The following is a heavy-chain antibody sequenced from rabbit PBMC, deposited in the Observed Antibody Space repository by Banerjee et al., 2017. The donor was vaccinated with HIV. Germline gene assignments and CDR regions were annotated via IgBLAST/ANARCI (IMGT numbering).Heavy chain of an antibody. J-gene: IGHJ4*01. Sequence: QQQLEESGGGLVKPGGTLTLTCKASGFTLSSSYYMCWVRQAPGKGLEWIGCIVADSSGSTYYASWAKGRFTISKTSSTTVTLQMTSLTAADTATYFCARAGGFERYSNLWGQGTLVTVS. CDR1: GFTLSSSYY. V-gene: IGHV1S45*01. D-gene: IGHD1-1*01. CDR3: ARAGGFERYSNL. CDR2: IVADSSGST.